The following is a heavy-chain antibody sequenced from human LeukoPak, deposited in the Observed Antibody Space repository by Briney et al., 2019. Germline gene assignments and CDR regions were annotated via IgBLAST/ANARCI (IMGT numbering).Heavy chain of an antibody. V-gene: IGHV3-33*01. CDR3: ARDLSSGWLASDY. D-gene: IGHD6-19*01. CDR1: GFTFSSYG. CDR2: IWDDGSNK. J-gene: IGHJ4*02. Sequence: GGSLRLSCAASGFTFSSYGMHWVRQAPGKGLEWVAVIWDDGSNKYYPDSVKGRFTISRDNSENTLYLQVNSLRAEDTAVYYCARDLSSGWLASDYWGQGTLVTVSS.